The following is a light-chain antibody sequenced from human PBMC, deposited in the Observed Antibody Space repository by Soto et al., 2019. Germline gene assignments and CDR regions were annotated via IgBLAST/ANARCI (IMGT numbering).Light chain of an antibody. CDR2: EVS. J-gene: IGLJ2*01. V-gene: IGLV2-8*01. CDR1: SSDVGGYNY. Sequence: QSALTQPPSASGSPGQSVTISCTGTSSDVGGYNYVSWYQQHPGKAPKLMISEVSKRPSGVPDRFSGSKSGNTASLTVSGLQAEDEADYYCSSYAGSNHLVFGGGTKVTVL. CDR3: SSYAGSNHLV.